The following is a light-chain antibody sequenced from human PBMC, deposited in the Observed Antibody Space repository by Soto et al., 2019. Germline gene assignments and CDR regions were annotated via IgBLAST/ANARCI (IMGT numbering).Light chain of an antibody. CDR3: SSYTSKDTLV. CDR2: DVS. V-gene: IGLV2-14*03. CDR1: SSDAGGYDH. Sequence: QSALTQPASVSGSPGQSITISCTGTSSDAGGYDHVSWYQQHPGKAPKLIIYDVSIRPSGVSNRFSGSKSGNTASLAVSGLQAEDEADYYCSSYTSKDTLVFGGGTKVTVL. J-gene: IGLJ3*02.